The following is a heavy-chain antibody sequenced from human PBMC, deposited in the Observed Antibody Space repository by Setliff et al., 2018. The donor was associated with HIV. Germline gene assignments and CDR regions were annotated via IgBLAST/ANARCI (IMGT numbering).Heavy chain of an antibody. J-gene: IGHJ1*01. V-gene: IGHV3-23*01. CDR3: SGESSIAVAEYFQH. D-gene: IGHD6-19*01. CDR1: GFTFSSYA. CDR2: ISGSGGST. Sequence: GGSLRLSCAASGFTFSSYAMSWVRQAPGKGLEWVSAISGSGGSTYYADSVKGRFTISRDNSKNTLYLQMNSLRAEDTAVYYCSGESSIAVAEYFQHWGQGTLVTVSS.